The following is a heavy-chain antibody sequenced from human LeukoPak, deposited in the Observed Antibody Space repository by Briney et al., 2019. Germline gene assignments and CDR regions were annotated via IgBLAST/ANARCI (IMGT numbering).Heavy chain of an antibody. Sequence: GGSLRLSCSPSGVTFSSYAMHWVRQAPGKGLEYVSAISSIGGSTYYADSVKGRFTISRDNSKTTLYLQMSSLRAGDTAVYYCVKDRYCSSTSCYAEFDYWGQGTLVTVSS. CDR2: ISSIGGST. CDR3: VKDRYCSSTSCYAEFDY. D-gene: IGHD2-2*01. CDR1: GVTFSSYA. V-gene: IGHV3-64D*06. J-gene: IGHJ4*02.